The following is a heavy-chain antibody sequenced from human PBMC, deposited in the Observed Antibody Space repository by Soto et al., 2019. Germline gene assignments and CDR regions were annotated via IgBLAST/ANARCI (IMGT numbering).Heavy chain of an antibody. J-gene: IGHJ4*02. Sequence: QVQLVQSGAEVKKPGASVKVSCKASGYTFTSYGISWVRQAPGQGLEWMGWISAYNGNTKYAQKLQGRVTMTTDTATRTAYMELRSLRSDDTAVYDCARSLLVGYGLEGEGEWGQGTLVTVSS. CDR1: GYTFTSYG. CDR3: ARSLLVGYGLEGEGE. CDR2: ISAYNGNT. V-gene: IGHV1-18*01. D-gene: IGHD5-18*01.